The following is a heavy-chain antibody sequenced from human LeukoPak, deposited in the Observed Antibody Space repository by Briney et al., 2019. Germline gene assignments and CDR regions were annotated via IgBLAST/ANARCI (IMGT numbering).Heavy chain of an antibody. V-gene: IGHV1-2*02. J-gene: IGHJ4*02. Sequence: ASVRVSCKASGYTFTGYYMHWVRQAPGQGLEWMGWINPNSGGTNYAQKFQGRVTMTRDTSISTAYMELSRLRSDDTAVYYCARAVRTVYYFDYWGQGTLVTVSS. CDR1: GYTFTGYY. CDR3: ARAVRTVYYFDY. D-gene: IGHD3-10*01. CDR2: INPNSGGT.